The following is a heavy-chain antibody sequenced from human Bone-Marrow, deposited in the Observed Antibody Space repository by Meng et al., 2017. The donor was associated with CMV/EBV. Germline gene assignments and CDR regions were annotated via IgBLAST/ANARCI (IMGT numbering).Heavy chain of an antibody. D-gene: IGHD1-1*01. CDR2: MYYSGST. J-gene: IGHJ4*02. V-gene: IGHV4-39*07. CDR3: ARSRGNLFDN. CDR1: GGSITSRSHY. Sequence: SETLSLTCTVSGGSITSRSHYWGWIRQPPGKGLEWIGNMYYSGSTFYSPPLKSRLTISVDTSKSQFSLKLTSVTATDTAVYYCARSRGNLFDNWGQGSLVTVSS.